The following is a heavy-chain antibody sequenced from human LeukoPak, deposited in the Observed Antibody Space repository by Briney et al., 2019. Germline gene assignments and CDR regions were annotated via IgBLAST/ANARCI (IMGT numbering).Heavy chain of an antibody. CDR1: GGSITSGGYY. D-gene: IGHD3-10*01. V-gene: IGHV4-31*03. CDR2: ISHSGYS. J-gene: IGHJ3*02. CDR3: AKFGSDAFDI. Sequence: PSQTLSLTCSVSGGSITSGGYYWNWVRQLPEKGLEWLGYISHSGYSYYNPSLKSRLTISADTSKNQFSLKLTSVTAADTAVYYCAKFGSDAFDIWGQGRMVTVSS.